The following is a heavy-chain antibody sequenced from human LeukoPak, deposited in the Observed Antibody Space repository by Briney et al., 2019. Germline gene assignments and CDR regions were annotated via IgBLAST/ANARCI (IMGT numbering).Heavy chain of an antibody. Sequence: GGSLRLSCAASGFTFSSYAMSWVRQAPGRGLEWVSAISGSGGSTYYADSVKGRFTISRDNSKNTLYLQMNSLRAEDTAVYYCAKDQEGVVVVAAFDYWGQGTLVTVSS. CDR3: AKDQEGVVVVAAFDY. V-gene: IGHV3-23*01. CDR2: ISGSGGST. J-gene: IGHJ4*02. D-gene: IGHD2-15*01. CDR1: GFTFSSYA.